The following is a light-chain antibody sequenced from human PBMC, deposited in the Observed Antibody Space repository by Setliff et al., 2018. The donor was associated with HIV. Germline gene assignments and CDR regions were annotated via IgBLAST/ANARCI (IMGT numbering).Light chain of an antibody. CDR2: YVS. Sequence: QSALVKPASVSGSPGQSVTVSCTGTSSDVGSYDFVYGYQQLPGKAPKLLIYYVSDRPSGASHRFSGSKSVNTASLTISGLQSEDEADYYCSSYRPNDLGVFGTGTRSPS. CDR1: SSDVGSYDF. CDR3: SSYRPNDLGV. V-gene: IGLV2-14*03. J-gene: IGLJ1*01.